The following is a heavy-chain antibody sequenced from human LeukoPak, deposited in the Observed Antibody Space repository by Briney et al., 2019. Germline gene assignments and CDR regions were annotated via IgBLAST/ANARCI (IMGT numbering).Heavy chain of an antibody. CDR3: ASLPITMVRGVADY. J-gene: IGHJ4*02. Sequence: PGGSLRLSCAASGFTFSSYSMNWVRQAPGKGLEWVSSISSISSYIYYADSVKGRFTISRDNAKNSLYLQMNSLRAEDTAVYYCASLPITMVRGVADYWGQETLVTVSS. D-gene: IGHD3-10*01. CDR1: GFTFSSYS. V-gene: IGHV3-21*01. CDR2: ISSISSYI.